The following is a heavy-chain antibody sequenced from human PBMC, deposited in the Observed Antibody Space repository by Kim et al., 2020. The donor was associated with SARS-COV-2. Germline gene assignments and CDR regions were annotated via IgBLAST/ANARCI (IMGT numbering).Heavy chain of an antibody. J-gene: IGHJ4*02. CDR3: STRGGRGPSGTGSYPFDS. CDR1: GYTFTSYA. V-gene: IGHV7-4-1*02. CDR2: INTNTGNP. D-gene: IGHD3-10*01. Sequence: ASVKVSCKASGYTFTSYAMNWVRQAPGQGLEWMGWINTNTGNPTYAQGFTVRFVFSLDTSVSTAYLQISSRKAEDTAVYYCSTRGGRGPSGTGSYPFDSWGQGTLVTVSS.